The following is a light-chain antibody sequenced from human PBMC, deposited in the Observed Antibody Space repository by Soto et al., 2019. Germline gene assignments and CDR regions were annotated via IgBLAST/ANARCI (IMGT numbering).Light chain of an antibody. CDR2: GAS. Sequence: EVVLTQSPGTLSLSPGERATLSCRASQSLDSTSLAWYQQKPGQSPRLVIYGASRRATGVPDRFSGSGSGTDFILTIDRREPEDFAVYYCQQYNNWPPLTFGGGNKVEIK. V-gene: IGKV3-20*01. CDR1: QSLDSTS. CDR3: QQYNNWPPLT. J-gene: IGKJ4*01.